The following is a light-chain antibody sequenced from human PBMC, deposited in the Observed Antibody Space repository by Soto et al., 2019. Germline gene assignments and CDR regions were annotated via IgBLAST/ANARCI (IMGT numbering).Light chain of an antibody. CDR1: QSISSW. V-gene: IGKV1-5*01. Sequence: DIQMTQSPSNLSASVGDRVTITCRASQSISSWLAWYQHKPGKAPKLLIYDASSLESGVPSRFSGSGSGTEFTLTISSLQPDDFAPYYCQQSNSYPWTFGQGTQVEIK. J-gene: IGKJ1*01. CDR3: QQSNSYPWT. CDR2: DAS.